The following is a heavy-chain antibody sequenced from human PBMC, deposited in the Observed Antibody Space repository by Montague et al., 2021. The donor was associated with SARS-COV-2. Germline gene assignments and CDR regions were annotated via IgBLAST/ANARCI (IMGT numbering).Heavy chain of an antibody. D-gene: IGHD1-26*01. CDR2: MSSDGSNK. J-gene: IGHJ3*02. V-gene: IGHV3-30*04. CDR1: GFTFSSYA. Sequence: SLRLSCAASGFTFSSYAMHWVRQAPGKGLVWVAVMSSDGSNKYYADSVKGRFTISRDNSKNTLYLQMNSLRAEDTAVYYCARYYSGRYLSAFDIWGQGTMVTVSS. CDR3: ARYYSGRYLSAFDI.